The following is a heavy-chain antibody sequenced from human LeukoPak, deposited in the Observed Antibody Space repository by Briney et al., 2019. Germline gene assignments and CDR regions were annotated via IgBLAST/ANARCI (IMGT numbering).Heavy chain of an antibody. Sequence: GGSLRLSCAASGFTFSSYTMNWVRQAPGKGLEWVSSISSSSYYIFYAGSVKGRFTISRDNAKNSLYLQMNSLRAEDTAVYYCAKVGDSGSSRYRDFDYWGQGTLVTVSS. CDR1: GFTFSSYT. J-gene: IGHJ4*02. V-gene: IGHV3-21*01. CDR3: AKVGDSGSSRYRDFDY. D-gene: IGHD6-13*01. CDR2: ISSSSYYI.